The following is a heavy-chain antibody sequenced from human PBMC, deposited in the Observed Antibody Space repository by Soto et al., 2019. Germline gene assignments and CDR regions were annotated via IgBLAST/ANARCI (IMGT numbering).Heavy chain of an antibody. J-gene: IGHJ4*02. CDR3: AKDGYKYKYYSDY. CDR1: GFSFSRYG. V-gene: IGHV3-30*18. Sequence: GGSLRLSCTASGFSFSRYGIHWVRQAPGKGLEWVAVISKDGGDKEYAESVKGRCTISRENSKSTVYLQMNSLRVEDTAVYYCAKDGYKYKYYSDYWGQGTLVTVSS. CDR2: ISKDGGDK. D-gene: IGHD5-18*01.